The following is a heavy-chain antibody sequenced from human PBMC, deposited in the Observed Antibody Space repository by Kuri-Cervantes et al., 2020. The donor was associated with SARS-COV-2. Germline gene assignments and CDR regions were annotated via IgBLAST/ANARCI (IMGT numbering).Heavy chain of an antibody. V-gene: IGHV1-69*13. CDR2: IIPIFGTA. Sequence: SVKVSCKASGGTFSSYAISWVRQAPGQGLEWMGGIIPIFGTANYAQKFQGRVTITADESTSTAYMELSSPRSEDTAVYYCAKVCLEWLPIGPFDYWGQGTLVTVSS. J-gene: IGHJ4*02. D-gene: IGHD3-3*01. CDR1: GGTFSSYA. CDR3: AKVCLEWLPIGPFDY.